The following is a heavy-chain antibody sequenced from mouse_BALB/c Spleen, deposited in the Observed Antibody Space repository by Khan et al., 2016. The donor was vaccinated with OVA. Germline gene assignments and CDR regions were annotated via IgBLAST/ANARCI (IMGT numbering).Heavy chain of an antibody. CDR3: ARSLITTWYFDV. J-gene: IGHJ1*01. CDR1: GFTFSSFG. V-gene: IGHV5-17*02. Sequence: EVQLQESGGGLVQPGGSRKLSCAASGFTFSSFGMHWVRQAPEKGLEWVAYISSGSATIYYTDTVKGRFTISRDNPKNTLFLQLTSLRSEDTAIYYCARSLITTWYFDVWGAGTTFTVSS. CDR2: ISSGSATI. D-gene: IGHD2-4*01.